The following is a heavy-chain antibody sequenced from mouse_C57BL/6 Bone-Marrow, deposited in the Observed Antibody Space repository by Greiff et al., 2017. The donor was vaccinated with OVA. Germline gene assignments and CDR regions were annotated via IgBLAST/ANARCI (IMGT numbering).Heavy chain of an antibody. CDR1: GYTFTSYN. J-gene: IGHJ1*03. Sequence: QVQLQQSGAELVRPGASVKMSCKASGYTFTSYNMHWVKQTPRQGLEWIGAIYPGNGDTSYNQKFKGKATLTVDKSSSTAYMQLSRLTSEDSAVYFCAKAIYYGLDFDVWGTGTTVTVSS. CDR2: IYPGNGDT. D-gene: IGHD1-1*01. CDR3: AKAIYYGLDFDV. V-gene: IGHV1-12*01.